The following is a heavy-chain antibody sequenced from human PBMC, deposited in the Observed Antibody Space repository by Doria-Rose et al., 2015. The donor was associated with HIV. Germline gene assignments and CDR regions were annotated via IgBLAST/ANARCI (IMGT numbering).Heavy chain of an antibody. J-gene: IGHJ4*02. CDR1: GGSLSSHA. CDR3: ATESDESGPLRTDY. D-gene: IGHD3-3*01. V-gene: IGHV1-69*06. CDR2: IIPLFGRA. Sequence: GAEVKKPGSSVKVSCKAAGGSLSSHAVNWVRQAPGQGLEWMGGIIPLFGRANYAQKFQGRVTITADKSTSTAYMELSSLRSEDTAVYYCATESDESGPLRTDYWGQGPLVTVSS.